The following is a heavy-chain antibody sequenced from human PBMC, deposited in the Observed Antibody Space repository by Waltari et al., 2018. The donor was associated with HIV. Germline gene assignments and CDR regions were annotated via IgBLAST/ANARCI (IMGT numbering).Heavy chain of an antibody. V-gene: IGHV4-39*01. CDR3: ARQHAYMSDWFSQASFFNY. CDR1: GASMKSKNYY. J-gene: IGHJ4*02. Sequence: LQLKESGPGLVKPSDPLSLKCAVSGASMKSKNYYSAWTRQSPGNRLEWIATIYYTGDIYVAPSLRNRTSVSVDSSKSLLSLGLTSVTAADTAFYYCARQHAYMSDWFSQASFFNYWGPGTPVTVSS. D-gene: IGHD3-9*01. CDR2: IYYTGDI.